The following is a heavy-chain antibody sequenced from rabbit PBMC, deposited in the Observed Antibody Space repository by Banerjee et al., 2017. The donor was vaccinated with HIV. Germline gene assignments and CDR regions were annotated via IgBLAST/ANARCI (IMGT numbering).Heavy chain of an antibody. CDR3: ARYVAYDYIMDL. V-gene: IGHV1S45*01. Sequence: QQQLEESGGGLVQPEGSLTLTCTASGFSLSSRYYMCWVRQAPGKGLEWIGCIYTGSGRTYYASWAKGRFTISKTSSTTVTLQMTSLTAADTATYFCARYVAYDYIMDLWGQGTLVTVS. CDR1: GFSLSSRYY. J-gene: IGHJ3*01. D-gene: IGHD6-1*01. CDR2: IYTGSGRT.